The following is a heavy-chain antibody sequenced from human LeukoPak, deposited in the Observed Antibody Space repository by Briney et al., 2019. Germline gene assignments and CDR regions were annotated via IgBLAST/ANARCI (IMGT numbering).Heavy chain of an antibody. Sequence: SETLSLTCTVSGGSISSSSYYWGWIRQPPGKGLEWIGSIYYSGSTYDNPSLKSRVTISVDTSKNQFSLKLSSVTAADTAVYYCSSQQRGGGWHWGQVILVTSAS. J-gene: IGHJ4*02. D-gene: IGHD6-19*01. CDR1: GGSISSSSYY. CDR3: SSQQRGGGWH. CDR2: IYYSGST. V-gene: IGHV4-39*01.